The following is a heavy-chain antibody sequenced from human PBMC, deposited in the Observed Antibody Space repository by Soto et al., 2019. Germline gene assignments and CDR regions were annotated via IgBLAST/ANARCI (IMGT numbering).Heavy chain of an antibody. CDR3: ARSSFYRIRFLEWLLYSYFDY. CDR2: INHSGST. Sequence: SETLSLTCTVSDGSISSYYCRCIRQPPGKGLEWIGEINHSGSTNYNPSLKSRVTISVDTSKNQFSLKLSSVTAADTAVYYCARSSFYRIRFLEWLLYSYFDYWGQGTLVTVS. J-gene: IGHJ4*02. CDR1: DGSISSYY. V-gene: IGHV4-34*01. D-gene: IGHD3-3*01.